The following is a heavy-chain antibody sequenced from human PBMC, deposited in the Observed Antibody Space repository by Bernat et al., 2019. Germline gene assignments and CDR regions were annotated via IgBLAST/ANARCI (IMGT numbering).Heavy chain of an antibody. CDR1: GFTFSGYW. D-gene: IGHD2-2*01. CDR3: ARVPTRTFYYMDV. V-gene: IGHV3-74*01. J-gene: IGHJ6*03. Sequence: EVLLVESGGGLVQPGGSLRLSCAASGFTFSGYWMHWVRQAPGKGLEWVSRINSDGSSATYADSVEGRFNISRDNAKNTLYLEMKSMRDEDTAVYYCARVPTRTFYYMDVWGKGTTVTVSS. CDR2: INSDGSSA.